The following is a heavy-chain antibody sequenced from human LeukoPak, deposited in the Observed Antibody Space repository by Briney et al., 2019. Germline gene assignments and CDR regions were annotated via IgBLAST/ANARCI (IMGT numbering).Heavy chain of an antibody. CDR3: TIAAAAFPLFDH. J-gene: IGHJ4*02. CDR1: GGSFISFA. D-gene: IGHD6-25*01. CDR2: IVDTIGKA. V-gene: IGHV1-69*05. Sequence: SXXVSCKTSGGSFISFAITWVGQAPGQGGEWMGRIVDTIGKANYTQKFQDRDSINTDESTSTVYMDLSSLRSDDTAVYYCTIAAAAFPLFDHWGQGTLVSVSS.